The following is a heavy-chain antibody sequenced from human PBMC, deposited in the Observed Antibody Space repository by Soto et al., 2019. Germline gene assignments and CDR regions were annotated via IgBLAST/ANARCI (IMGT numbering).Heavy chain of an antibody. Sequence: SVKVSCKASGGTFSSYAISWVRQAPGQGLEWMGGIIPIFGTANYAQKFQGRVTITADESTSTAYMELSSLRSEDTAVYYCARVPTRSIADRGWFDPWGQGTLVTVS. CDR3: ARVPTRSIADRGWFDP. D-gene: IGHD6-6*01. J-gene: IGHJ5*02. CDR2: IIPIFGTA. V-gene: IGHV1-69*13. CDR1: GGTFSSYA.